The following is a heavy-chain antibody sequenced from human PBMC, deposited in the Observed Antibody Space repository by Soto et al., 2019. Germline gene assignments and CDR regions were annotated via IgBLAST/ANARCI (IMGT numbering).Heavy chain of an antibody. CDR2: IKEDGGVK. Sequence: GGSLRLSCTASVSGFSISYYWMSWVRQAPGKGLEWVAHIKEDGGVKLYADSVEGRFTISRDNATNTLYLEMDSLRVEDTAVYFCSSSEHSAGQHWGRETLVTVSS. CDR1: GFSISYYW. V-gene: IGHV3-7*03. J-gene: IGHJ4*02. D-gene: IGHD6-13*01. CDR3: SSSEHSAGQH.